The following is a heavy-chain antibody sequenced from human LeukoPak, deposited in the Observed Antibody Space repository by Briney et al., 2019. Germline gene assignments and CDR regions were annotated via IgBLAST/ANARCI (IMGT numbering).Heavy chain of an antibody. J-gene: IGHJ3*02. CDR1: GYTFTSYG. D-gene: IGHD3-22*01. Sequence: GASVKVSCKASGYTFTSYGISWVRQAPGQGLEWMGGIIAIFGTANYAQKFQGRVTITADKSTSTAYMELSSLRSEDTAVYYCAREAGRDSSGYYFHAFDIWGQGTMVTVSS. V-gene: IGHV1-69*06. CDR3: AREAGRDSSGYYFHAFDI. CDR2: IIAIFGTA.